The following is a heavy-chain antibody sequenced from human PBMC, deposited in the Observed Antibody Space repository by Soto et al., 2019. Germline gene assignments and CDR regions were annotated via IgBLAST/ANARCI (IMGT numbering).Heavy chain of an antibody. CDR2: IIPILGIA. J-gene: IGHJ4*02. V-gene: IGHV1-69*04. D-gene: IGHD6-19*01. CDR3: ARDRAVAGSPDY. CDR1: GGTFSSYT. Sequence: SVKVSCEASGGTFSSYTISWVRQAPGQGLEWMGRIIPILGIANYAQKFQGRVTITADKSTSTAYMELSSLRSEDTAVYYCARDRAVAGSPDYWGQGTLVTVSS.